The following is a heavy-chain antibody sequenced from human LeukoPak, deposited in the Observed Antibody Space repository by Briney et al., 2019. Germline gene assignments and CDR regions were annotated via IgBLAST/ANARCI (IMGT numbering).Heavy chain of an antibody. D-gene: IGHD1-26*01. V-gene: IGHV3-7*01. Sequence: GGSLRLSCAASGFTFSSYWMNWARQAPEKGLEWVASINHNGNVNYYVDSVKGRFTISRDNAKNSLYLQMNSLRDEDTAVYYCASSGSYRFDYWGQGTLVTVSS. CDR3: ASSGSYRFDY. J-gene: IGHJ4*02. CDR1: GFTFSSYW. CDR2: INHNGNVN.